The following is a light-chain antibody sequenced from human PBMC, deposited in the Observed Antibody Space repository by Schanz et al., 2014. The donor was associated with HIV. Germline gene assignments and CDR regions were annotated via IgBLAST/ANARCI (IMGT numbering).Light chain of an antibody. J-gene: IGKJ1*01. CDR1: QGIDNY. V-gene: IGKV1-27*01. CDR2: AAS. Sequence: DIQMTQSPSSLSASVGDRVTITCRASQGIDNYLAWYQQKSGKVPKLLIYAASTLQSGVPSRFSGSGSGTDYTLTISSLQPDDAATYFCQEYDSAPRTFGQGTKVKSK. CDR3: QEYDSAPRT.